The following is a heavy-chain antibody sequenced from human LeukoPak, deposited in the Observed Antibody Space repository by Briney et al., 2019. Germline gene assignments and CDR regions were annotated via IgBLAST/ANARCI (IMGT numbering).Heavy chain of an antibody. J-gene: IGHJ3*02. V-gene: IGHV4-39*07. CDR1: GGSISSSSYS. CDR2: IYYSGST. CDR3: ARASASQAFDI. Sequence: TPSETLSLTCTVSGGSISSSSYSWGWIRQPPGKGLEWIGSIYYSGSTYYNPSLKSRVTISVDTSKNQFSLKLSSVTAADTAVYYCARASASQAFDIWGQGTMVTVSS.